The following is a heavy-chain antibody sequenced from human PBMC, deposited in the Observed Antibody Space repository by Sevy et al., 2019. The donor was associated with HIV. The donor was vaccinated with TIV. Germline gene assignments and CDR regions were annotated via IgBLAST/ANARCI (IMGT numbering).Heavy chain of an antibody. CDR1: GFTFSNAW. CDR3: TTAEDRGSYYRDY. Sequence: GGSLRLSCAASGFTFSNAWMSWVRQAPGKGLEWVGRNKSKTDGGTTDYAGPVKGRFTISRDDSKNTLYLQMNSLKTEDTAAYYCTTAEDRGSYYRDYWGQGTLVTVSS. J-gene: IGHJ4*02. D-gene: IGHD1-26*01. V-gene: IGHV3-15*01. CDR2: NKSKTDGGTT.